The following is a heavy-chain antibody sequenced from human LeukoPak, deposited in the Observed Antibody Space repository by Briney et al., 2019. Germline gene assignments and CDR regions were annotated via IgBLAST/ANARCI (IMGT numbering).Heavy chain of an antibody. V-gene: IGHV3-23*01. CDR2: ISGSGGST. CDR3: AKLGSLRYFFDY. Sequence: QTGGSLRLSCAASGFTFSSYAMSWVRQAPGKGLEWVSAISGSGGSTYYADSVKGRFTISRDNSKNTLYLQMNSLRAEDTAVYYCAKLGSLRYFFDYWGQGTLVTVSS. CDR1: GFTFSSYA. D-gene: IGHD3-9*01. J-gene: IGHJ4*02.